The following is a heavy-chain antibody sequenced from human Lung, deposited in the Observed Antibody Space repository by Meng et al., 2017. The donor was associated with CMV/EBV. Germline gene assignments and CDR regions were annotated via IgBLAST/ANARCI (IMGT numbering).Heavy chain of an antibody. CDR3: ARLHMPLFDISGFHIFYHAIDV. CDR2: IKQDGSET. Sequence: GGSLRLXCAASGFSFSSYWMHWVRQAPGKGLEWVANIKQDGSETYYVDSVKGRFTISRDNAENSLYLQMNSLRGEDTAVYFCARLHMPLFDISGFHIFYHAIDVXGQGXTVTVSS. V-gene: IGHV3-7*01. D-gene: IGHD3-22*01. CDR1: GFSFSSYW. J-gene: IGHJ6*02.